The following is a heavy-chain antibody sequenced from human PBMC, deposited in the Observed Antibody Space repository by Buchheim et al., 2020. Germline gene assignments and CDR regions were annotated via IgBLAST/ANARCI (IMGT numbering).Heavy chain of an antibody. J-gene: IGHJ4*02. CDR3: ARVCLSQDIAAAHDEENSSGWYFFFDY. Sequence: QVQLQESGPGLVKPSQTLSLTCTVSGGSISSGDYYWSWIRQPPGKGLEWIGYIYYSGSTYYNPSLKSRVTISVDTSKNQFSLKLSSVTAADTAVYYCARVCLSQDIAAAHDEENSSGWYFFFDYWGQGTL. D-gene: IGHD6-19*01. V-gene: IGHV4-30-4*01. CDR1: GGSISSGDYY. CDR2: IYYSGST.